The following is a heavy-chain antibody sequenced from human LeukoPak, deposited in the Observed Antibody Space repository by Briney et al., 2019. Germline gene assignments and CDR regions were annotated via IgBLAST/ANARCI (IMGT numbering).Heavy chain of an antibody. CDR2: ISAYNGNT. V-gene: IGHV1-18*04. CDR1: GYTFTGYY. CDR3: AIYGSGSYYSVDY. J-gene: IGHJ4*02. D-gene: IGHD3-10*01. Sequence: ASVKVSCKASGYTFTGYYMHWVRQAPGQGLEWMGWISAYNGNTNYAQKLQGRVTMTTDTSTSTAYMELRSLRSDDTAVYYCAIYGSGSYYSVDYWGQGTLVTVSS.